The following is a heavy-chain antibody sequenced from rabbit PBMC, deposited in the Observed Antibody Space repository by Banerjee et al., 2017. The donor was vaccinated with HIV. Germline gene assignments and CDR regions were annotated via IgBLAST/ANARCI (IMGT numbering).Heavy chain of an antibody. CDR3: ASHSSGDWSYFNL. D-gene: IGHD1-1*01. V-gene: IGHV1S40*01. Sequence: QSLEESGGDLVKPGASLTLTSTASGIDFSSSYWMCWVRQAPGKGLEWIACIYTGSSGSTYYASWAKGRFTISKTSSTTVTLQMTSLTAADTATYFCASHSSGDWSYFNLWGPGTLVTVS. J-gene: IGHJ4*01. CDR1: GIDFSSSYW. CDR2: IYTGSSGST.